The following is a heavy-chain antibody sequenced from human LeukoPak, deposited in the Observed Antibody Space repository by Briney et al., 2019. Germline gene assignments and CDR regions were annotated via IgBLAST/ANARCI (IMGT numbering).Heavy chain of an antibody. V-gene: IGHV3-9*01. Sequence: GGSLRLSCAASGFTFDDYAMHWVRQAPGKGLEWVAGISWNSGSIGYADSVKGRFTISRDNAKNSLYLQMNSLRAEDTAVYYCARTTGAAADLFDYWGQGTLVTVSS. J-gene: IGHJ4*02. CDR1: GFTFDDYA. D-gene: IGHD6-13*01. CDR2: ISWNSGSI. CDR3: ARTTGAAADLFDY.